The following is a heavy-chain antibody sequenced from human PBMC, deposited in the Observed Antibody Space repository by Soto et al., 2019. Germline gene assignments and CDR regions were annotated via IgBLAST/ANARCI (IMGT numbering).Heavy chain of an antibody. CDR3: AREGTISFFDS. J-gene: IGHJ4*02. CDR2: IYYSGST. CDR1: GGSISNYY. V-gene: IGHV4-59*01. D-gene: IGHD2-2*02. Sequence: SETLSLTCTVSGGSISNYYWSWIRQPPGKGLEWIGYIYYSGSTNYNPSLKSRVTISVDTSKNQFSLKLSSVTAADTAVYYCAREGTISFFDSWAQGTLVTVS.